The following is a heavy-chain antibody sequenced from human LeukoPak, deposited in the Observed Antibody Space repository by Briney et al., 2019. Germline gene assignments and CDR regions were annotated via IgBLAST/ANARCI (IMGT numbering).Heavy chain of an antibody. D-gene: IGHD3-10*01. J-gene: IGHJ6*04. V-gene: IGHV3-23*01. CDR3: AKYYGSGSYYGYYYYYGMDV. CDR1: GFTFSSYA. CDR2: ISGSGGST. Sequence: TGGSLRLSCAASGFTFSSYAMSWVRQAPGKGLEWVSAISGSGGSTYYADSVKGRFTISRDNSKNTLYLQMNSLRAEDTAVYYCAKYYGSGSYYGYYYYYGMDVWAKGPRSPSPQ.